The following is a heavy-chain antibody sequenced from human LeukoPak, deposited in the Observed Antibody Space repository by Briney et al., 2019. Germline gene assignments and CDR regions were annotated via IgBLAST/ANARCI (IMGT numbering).Heavy chain of an antibody. D-gene: IGHD1-26*01. CDR1: GFPFSTYA. Sequence: GGSLRLSCAASGFPFSTYAMTWVRQAPGKGLEWVSTLSDTSSMIYYADSVKGRFTISRDNSKNTVYLQMNSLRVDDTAVYYCGKDGGIYPAWYFDCWGQGTLVTVSS. CDR2: LSDTSSMI. CDR3: GKDGGIYPAWYFDC. J-gene: IGHJ4*02. V-gene: IGHV3-23*01.